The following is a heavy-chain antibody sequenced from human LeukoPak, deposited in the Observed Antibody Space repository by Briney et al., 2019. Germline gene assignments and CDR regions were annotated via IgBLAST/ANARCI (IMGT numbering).Heavy chain of an antibody. V-gene: IGHV3-53*01. CDR3: ARDSPGVTKGGFDY. CDR1: GFTVSSNY. J-gene: IGHJ4*02. CDR2: IYSGGST. D-gene: IGHD4-17*01. Sequence: PGGSLRLSCAASGFTVSSNYMSWFRQAPGKGLEWVSVIYSGGSTYYADSVKGRFTISRDNSKNTLYLQMNSLRAEDTAVYYCARDSPGVTKGGFDYWGQGTLVTVSS.